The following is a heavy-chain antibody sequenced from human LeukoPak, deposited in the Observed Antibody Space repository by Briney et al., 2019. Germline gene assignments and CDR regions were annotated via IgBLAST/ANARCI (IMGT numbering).Heavy chain of an antibody. CDR1: GYTLTESS. V-gene: IGHV1-24*01. CDR2: FDPEDGEA. CDR3: VTDIRRGWRNY. Sequence: GASVKVSCKVSGYTLTESSVHWVRQPPGKGLEWMGGFDPEDGEAIYAPKIQGRVTMTEDTSTDTAYLELRSLRSDDTAVYYCVTDIRRGWRNYWGQGTLITVSS. J-gene: IGHJ4*02. D-gene: IGHD6-19*01.